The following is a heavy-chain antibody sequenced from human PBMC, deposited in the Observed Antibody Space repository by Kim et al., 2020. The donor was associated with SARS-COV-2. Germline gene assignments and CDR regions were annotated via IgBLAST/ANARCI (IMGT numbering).Heavy chain of an antibody. CDR1: GGTFSSYA. CDR3: ARPGREDYGSGSYYVDYYYGMDV. J-gene: IGHJ6*02. CDR2: IIPIFGTA. V-gene: IGHV1-69*13. Sequence: SVKVSCKASGGTFSSYAISWVRQAPGQGLEWMGGIIPIFGTANYAQKFQGRVTITADESTSTAYMELSSLRSEDMAVYYCARPGREDYGSGSYYVDYYYGMDVWGQGTTVTVSS. D-gene: IGHD3-10*01.